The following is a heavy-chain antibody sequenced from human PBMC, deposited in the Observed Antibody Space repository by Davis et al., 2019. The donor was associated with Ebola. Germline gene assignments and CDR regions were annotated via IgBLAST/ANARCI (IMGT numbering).Heavy chain of an antibody. V-gene: IGHV3-11*01. D-gene: IGHD3-16*01. CDR3: AKDAPLRPHWFDP. J-gene: IGHJ5*02. Sequence: GESLKISCAASGFTFSDYFMTWIRQAPGRGLEWVSYISSAGGTIFYADSVKGRFTISRDNSKNTLYLQMNSLRAEDTALYYCAKDAPLRPHWFDPWGQGTLVTVSS. CDR1: GFTFSDYF. CDR2: ISSAGGTI.